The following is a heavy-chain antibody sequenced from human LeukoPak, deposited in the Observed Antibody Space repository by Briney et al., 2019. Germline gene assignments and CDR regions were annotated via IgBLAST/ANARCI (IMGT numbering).Heavy chain of an antibody. V-gene: IGHV3-7*01. CDR3: ARGAPYCSPTSCIGLDY. CDR2: IKPDGGEK. J-gene: IGHJ4*02. CDR1: GFTFSDYW. D-gene: IGHD2-2*01. Sequence: GGSLRLSCAAYGFTFSDYWMTWVRQAPGMGLEWVANIKPDGGEKYYVDSMKGRFTISRDNAKNSLYLQLNSLKADDTAVYYCARGAPYCSPTSCIGLDYWGQGILVAVSS.